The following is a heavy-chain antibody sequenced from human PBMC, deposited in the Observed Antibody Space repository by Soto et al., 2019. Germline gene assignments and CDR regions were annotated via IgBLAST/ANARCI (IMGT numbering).Heavy chain of an antibody. V-gene: IGHV4-4*02. Sequence: QVRLQESGPGLVKPSGTLSLTCAVSGGSISSSNWWSWVRQPPGKGLEWIGEIYHSGSTNYNPSLKSPVTISVDKSKNQFSLKLSSVTAADTAVYYCASSYDSSCYYYPCFDYWGQGTLVTVSS. J-gene: IGHJ4*02. CDR3: ASSYDSSCYYYPCFDY. D-gene: IGHD3-22*01. CDR2: IYHSGST. CDR1: GGSISSSNW.